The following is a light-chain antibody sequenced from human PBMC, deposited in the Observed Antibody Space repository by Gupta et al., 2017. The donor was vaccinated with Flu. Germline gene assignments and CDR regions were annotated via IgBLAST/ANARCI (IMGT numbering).Light chain of an antibody. CDR2: VNNDGSH. CDR1: SGHDRYA. CDR3: QTWDTEVV. V-gene: IGLV4-69*01. Sequence: QVVLTQSPSASASLGASVKLTCTLNSGHDRYAIAWHQQQPEGGPRYLMRVNNDGSHIKGDGIPDRFSGSSSGAERYLTISSLQSEDEADYYCQTWDTEVVFGGGTKLTVL. J-gene: IGLJ2*01.